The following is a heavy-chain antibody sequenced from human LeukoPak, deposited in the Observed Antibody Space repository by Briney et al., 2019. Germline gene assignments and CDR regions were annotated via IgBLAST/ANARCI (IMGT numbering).Heavy chain of an antibody. D-gene: IGHD2-15*01. CDR2: MNPNSGNT. CDR1: GYTFTSYD. Sequence: ASVKVSCKASGYTFTSYDINWVRQATGQGFEWMGWMNPNSGNTGYAQRFQGRVTMTRNTSISTAYMELSSLRSEDTAVYYCARGRYCSGGSCSNWFDPWGQGTLVTVSS. CDR3: ARGRYCSGGSCSNWFDP. V-gene: IGHV1-8*01. J-gene: IGHJ5*02.